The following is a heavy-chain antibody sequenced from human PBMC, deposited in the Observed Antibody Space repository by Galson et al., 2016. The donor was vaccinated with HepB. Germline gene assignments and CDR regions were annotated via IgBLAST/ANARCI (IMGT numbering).Heavy chain of an antibody. CDR3: ARGLAVVVTALRGALDI. CDR2: VVPLFETR. V-gene: IGHV1-69*13. Sequence: SVKVSCKASGGTFANYDMNWVRQVPGQGLEWMGGVVPLFETRNYAQKFQGRLTITADESTSTAYMELNSLKSDDTAVYYRARGLAVVVTALRGALDIWGQGTMVVVSS. D-gene: IGHD2-21*02. J-gene: IGHJ3*02. CDR1: GGTFANYD.